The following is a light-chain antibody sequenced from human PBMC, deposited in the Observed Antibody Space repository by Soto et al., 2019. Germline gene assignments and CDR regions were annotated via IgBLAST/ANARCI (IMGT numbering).Light chain of an antibody. CDR1: NSNIGAGYD. CDR2: GNS. CDR3: QSYDSGQSGHVL. V-gene: IGLV1-40*01. Sequence: QSVLTQPPSVSGAPGQRVTISCTGNNSNIGAGYDVLWYQQLQGTAPRLLIYGNSNRPSGVPDRFAGSKSGTSASVVITGLQADDEADYYCQSYDSGQSGHVLFGGGTKLTVL. J-gene: IGLJ3*02.